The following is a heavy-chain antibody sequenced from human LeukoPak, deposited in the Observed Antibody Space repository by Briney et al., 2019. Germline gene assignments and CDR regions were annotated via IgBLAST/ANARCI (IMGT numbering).Heavy chain of an antibody. Sequence: GGSLRLSCAASGFTFSSYSMNWVRQAPGQGLDWVSSITSRSSYIYYADSVKGRFTISRDNAKNSLYLQMNSLRAEDTAVYYCARVGSSRWYIDYWGQGTLVTVSS. J-gene: IGHJ4*02. CDR2: ITSRSSYI. CDR1: GFTFSSYS. V-gene: IGHV3-21*01. D-gene: IGHD6-13*01. CDR3: ARVGSSRWYIDY.